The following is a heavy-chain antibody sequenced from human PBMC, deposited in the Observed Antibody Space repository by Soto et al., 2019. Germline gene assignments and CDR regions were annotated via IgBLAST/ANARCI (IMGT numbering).Heavy chain of an antibody. CDR3: ARGSTTEKVDS. CDR2: INHSGST. V-gene: IGHV4-34*01. Sequence: PSETLSLTCAVYGGSFSGYYRSWIRQPPGKGLEWIGEINHSGSTDYNPSLKSRVTISVDTSKNQFSLALTSVTAADTAIYYCARGSTTEKVDSWGQGTLVTVSS. J-gene: IGHJ4*02. CDR1: GGSFSGYY.